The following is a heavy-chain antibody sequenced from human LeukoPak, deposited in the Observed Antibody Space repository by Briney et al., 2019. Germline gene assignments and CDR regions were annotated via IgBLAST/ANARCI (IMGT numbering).Heavy chain of an antibody. CDR1: GGSISSGGYY. J-gene: IGHJ4*02. CDR2: IYHSGST. V-gene: IGHV4-30-2*01. CDR3: ARLFSSWGVHPQVFDY. D-gene: IGHD3-10*01. Sequence: PSQTLSLTCTVSGGSISSGGYYWSWIRQPPGKGLEWIGYIYHSGSTYYNPSLKSRVTISVDTSKNQFSLKLSSVTAADTAVYYCARLFSSWGVHPQVFDYWGQGTLVTVSS.